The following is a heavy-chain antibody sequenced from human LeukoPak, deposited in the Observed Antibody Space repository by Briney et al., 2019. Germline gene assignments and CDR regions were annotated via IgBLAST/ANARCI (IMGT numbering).Heavy chain of an antibody. CDR1: GFTFSSYA. D-gene: IGHD3-10*01. CDR3: AKATMVRGPTDY. J-gene: IGHJ4*02. CDR2: ISGSGGST. V-gene: IGHV3-23*01. Sequence: GGSLRLSCAASGFTFSSYARSWVRPAPGTGLEWVSAISGSGGSTYYADSVKGRFTISRDNSKNTLYLQMNSLRAEDTAVYYCAKATMVRGPTDYWGQGTLVTVSS.